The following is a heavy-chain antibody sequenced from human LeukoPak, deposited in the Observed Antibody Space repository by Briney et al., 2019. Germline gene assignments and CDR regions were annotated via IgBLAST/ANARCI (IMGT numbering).Heavy chain of an antibody. CDR3: ARAPYCSGGSCYTYTWFDP. D-gene: IGHD2-15*01. J-gene: IGHJ5*02. CDR1: GYSISSGYY. CDR2: IYHSGST. Sequence: PSETLSLTCTVSGYSISSGYYWGWIRQSPGKGLEWIGNIYHSGSTYYSPSLKSRVTMSADTSKNQFSLKLSSVTAADTAVYYCARAPYCSGGSCYTYTWFDPWGQGALVTVSS. V-gene: IGHV4-38-2*02.